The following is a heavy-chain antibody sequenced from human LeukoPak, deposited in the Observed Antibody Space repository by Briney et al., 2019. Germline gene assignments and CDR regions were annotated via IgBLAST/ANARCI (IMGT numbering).Heavy chain of an antibody. CDR1: GFTFDDYA. CDR2: ISWNSGSI. Sequence: GGSLRLSCAASGFTFDDYAMHWVRQAPGKGLEWVSGISWNSGSIGYADSVKGRFTISRDNAKNSLYLQMNSLRAEDTAVYYCAKDIRYYDSSGLIDYWGQGTLVTVSS. V-gene: IGHV3-9*01. J-gene: IGHJ4*02. D-gene: IGHD3-22*01. CDR3: AKDIRYYDSSGLIDY.